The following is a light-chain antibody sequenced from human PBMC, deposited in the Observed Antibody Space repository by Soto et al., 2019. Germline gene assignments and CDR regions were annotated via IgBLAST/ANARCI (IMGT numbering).Light chain of an antibody. CDR3: AAWDDSLKGWV. CDR1: SSNIGSET. V-gene: IGLV1-44*01. J-gene: IGLJ3*02. Sequence: QSVLTQPPSASGTPGQRVTISCSGSSSNIGSETVNWYQQVPGTAPKLLIYANNQRPSGVPDRFSVSKSGTSASLAIGGLQSEDEADYYCAAWDDSLKGWVFGGGTTLTVL. CDR2: ANN.